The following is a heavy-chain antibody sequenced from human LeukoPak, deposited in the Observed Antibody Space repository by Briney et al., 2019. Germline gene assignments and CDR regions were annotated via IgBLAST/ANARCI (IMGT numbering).Heavy chain of an antibody. J-gene: IGHJ4*02. CDR1: GFTFSSYA. CDR2: ISGSGGST. D-gene: IGHD1-14*01. Sequence: PGGSLRLSCAASGFTFSSYAMSWVRQAPGKGLEWVSAISGSGGSTYFADSVKGRFTISRDNSMNTLYLQMNSLRAENTAVYYCAKGESITTTIMPFDYWGQGALVTVSS. V-gene: IGHV3-23*01. CDR3: AKGESITTTIMPFDY.